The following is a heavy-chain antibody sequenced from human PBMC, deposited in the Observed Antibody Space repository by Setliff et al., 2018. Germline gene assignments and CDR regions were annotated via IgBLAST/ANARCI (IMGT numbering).Heavy chain of an antibody. CDR2: IYYSGST. CDR1: GGSISSSSYY. Sequence: SETVSLTCTVSGGSISSSSYYWGWIRQPPGKGLEWIGSIYYSGSTYYNPSLKSRVTISVDTSKNQFSLKLSSVTAADTAVYYRARRSVEYYYGSGYYYYGMDVWGQGTTVTSP. V-gene: IGHV4-39*07. J-gene: IGHJ6*02. CDR3: ARRSVEYYYGSGYYYYGMDV. D-gene: IGHD3-10*01.